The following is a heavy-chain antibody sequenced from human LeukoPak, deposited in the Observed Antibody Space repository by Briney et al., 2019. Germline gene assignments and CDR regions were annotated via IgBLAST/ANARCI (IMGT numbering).Heavy chain of an antibody. J-gene: IGHJ4*01. V-gene: IGHV4-4*07. CDR1: GGPFSRYY. Sequence: SETLSLTCSVSGGPFSRYYWSWIRQPPGKELEWVGRVYTNGITNYNPSLKGRITISVDESKNQFSLILNSVTAADTAVYCCARGYGDYNIYFDYWGHGTLVTVAS. D-gene: IGHD4-17*01. CDR3: ARGYGDYNIYFDY. CDR2: VYTNGIT.